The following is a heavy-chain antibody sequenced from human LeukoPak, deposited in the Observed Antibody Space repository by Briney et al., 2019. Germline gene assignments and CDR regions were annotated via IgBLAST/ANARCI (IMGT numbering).Heavy chain of an antibody. J-gene: IGHJ4*02. CDR3: ARAVPGTAELDY. CDR1: GFSFSSYD. CDR2: IGTAGDT. D-gene: IGHD6-19*01. V-gene: IGHV3-13*01. Sequence: GGSLRLSCAASGFSFSSYDVHWVRQGTGKGLEWVSGIGTAGDTYYPGSVKGRFTISRENAKNSLYLQMNSLRVGDTAVYFCARAVPGTAELDYWGQGTLVTVSS.